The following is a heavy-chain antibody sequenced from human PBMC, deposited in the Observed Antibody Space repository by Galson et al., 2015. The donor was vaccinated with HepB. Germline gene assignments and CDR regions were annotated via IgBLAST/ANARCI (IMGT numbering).Heavy chain of an antibody. D-gene: IGHD5-18*01. J-gene: IGHJ4*02. V-gene: IGHV3-30-3*01. CDR2: ISYDGSNK. CDR1: GFTFSSYA. Sequence: SLRLSCAASGFTFSSYAMHWVRQAPGKGLEWVAVISYDGSNKYYADSVKGRFTISRDNSKNTLYLQMNSLRAEDTAVYYCARDVTAMVNIDYYFDYWGQGTLVTVSS. CDR3: ARDVTAMVNIDYYFDY.